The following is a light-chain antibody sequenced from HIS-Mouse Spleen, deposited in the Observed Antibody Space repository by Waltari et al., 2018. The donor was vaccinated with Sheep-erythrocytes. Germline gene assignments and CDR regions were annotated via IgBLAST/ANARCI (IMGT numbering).Light chain of an antibody. CDR3: CSYAGSYNHV. CDR1: SSDGCGCHY. J-gene: IGLJ1*01. Sequence: QSALTQPRSVSGSPGQSVTISCTGTSSDGCGCHYFLWYQQHPGKAPKLMIYDVSKRPSGVPDRFSGSKSGNTASLTISGLQAEDEADYYCCSYAGSYNHVFATGTKVTVL. V-gene: IGLV2-11*01. CDR2: DVS.